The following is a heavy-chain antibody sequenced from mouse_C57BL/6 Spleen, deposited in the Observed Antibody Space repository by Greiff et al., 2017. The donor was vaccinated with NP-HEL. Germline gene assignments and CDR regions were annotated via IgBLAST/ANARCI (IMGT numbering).Heavy chain of an antibody. CDR3: TRSGGNSFAY. V-gene: IGHV1-15*01. Sequence: QVQLKESGAELVRPGASVTLSCKASGYTFTDYEMHWVKQTPVHGLEWIGAIDPETGGTAYNQKFKGKAILTVDKSSSTAYMELRSLTSEDSAVYYCTRSGGNSFAYWGQGTLVTVSA. CDR2: IDPETGGT. J-gene: IGHJ3*01. CDR1: GYTFTDYE. D-gene: IGHD2-1*01.